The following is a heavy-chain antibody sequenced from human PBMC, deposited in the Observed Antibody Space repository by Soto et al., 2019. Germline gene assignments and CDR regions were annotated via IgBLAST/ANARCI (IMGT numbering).Heavy chain of an antibody. D-gene: IGHD6-19*01. CDR2: IIPIFGTA. CDR1: GGTFSSCA. V-gene: IGHV1-69*13. Sequence: SVKVSCKASGGTFSSCAISWVRQAPGQGLEWMGGIIPIFGTANYAQKFQGRVTITADESTSTAYMELSSLRSEDTAVYYCARSTDSSGWRFDYWGQGTQVTSPQ. J-gene: IGHJ4*02. CDR3: ARSTDSSGWRFDY.